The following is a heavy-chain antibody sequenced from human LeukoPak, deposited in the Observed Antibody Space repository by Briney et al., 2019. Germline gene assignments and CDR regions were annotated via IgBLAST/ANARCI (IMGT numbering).Heavy chain of an antibody. V-gene: IGHV3-23*01. J-gene: IGHJ4*02. CDR3: AKDSSQTPYYFDY. CDR2: LSGSGGST. CDR1: GFTFSSYA. Sequence: GGSLRLSCAASGFTFSSYAMSWARQAPGKGLEWVSALSGSGGSTYYANSVKGPFTISRDNSRTPLYLQMNRLRAEDTAVYYCAKDSSQTPYYFDYWGQGTLVTVSS.